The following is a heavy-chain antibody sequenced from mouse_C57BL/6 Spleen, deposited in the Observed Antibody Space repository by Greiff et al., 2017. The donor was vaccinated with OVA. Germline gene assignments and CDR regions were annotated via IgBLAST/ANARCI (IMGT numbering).Heavy chain of an antibody. CDR1: GYSITSGYY. D-gene: IGHD1-1*01. J-gene: IGHJ3*01. Sequence: EVKLQESGPGLVKPSQSLSLTCSVTGYSITSGYYWNWIRQFPGNKLEWMGYISYDGSNNYNPSLKNRISITRDTSKNQFFLKLNSVTTEDTATYYCARGPFYAWFAYWGQGTLVTVSA. CDR2: ISYDGSN. V-gene: IGHV3-6*01. CDR3: ARGPFYAWFAY.